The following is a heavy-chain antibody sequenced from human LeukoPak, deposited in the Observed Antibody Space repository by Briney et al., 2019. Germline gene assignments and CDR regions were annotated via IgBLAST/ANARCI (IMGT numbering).Heavy chain of an antibody. CDR2: IRGDGSMT. J-gene: IGHJ4*02. V-gene: IGHV3-74*01. Sequence: AGGSLRLSCAASGFTFSNYWVHWVRQAPGKGLVWVSRIRGDGSMTNYADSVEGRFTISRDNAKNTLYLQMNSLTLEDTAVYYCARENLAAAADYWGQGTVVTVSS. D-gene: IGHD6-25*01. CDR3: ARENLAAAADY. CDR1: GFTFSNYW.